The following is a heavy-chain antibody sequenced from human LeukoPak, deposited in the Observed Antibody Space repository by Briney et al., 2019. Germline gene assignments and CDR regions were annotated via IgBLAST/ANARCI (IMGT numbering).Heavy chain of an antibody. CDR1: GFTFSSYG. V-gene: IGHV3-30*02. D-gene: IGHD3-9*01. CDR3: AKGAARYFGAYYMDV. CDR2: MRYDGSNK. Sequence: PGGSLRLSCAASGFTFSSYGMHWVRQAPGKGLEWVAFMRYDGSNKYYADSVKGRFTISRDNSKNTLYLQMNSLRAEGTAVYYCAKGAARYFGAYYMDVWGKGTTVTISS. J-gene: IGHJ6*03.